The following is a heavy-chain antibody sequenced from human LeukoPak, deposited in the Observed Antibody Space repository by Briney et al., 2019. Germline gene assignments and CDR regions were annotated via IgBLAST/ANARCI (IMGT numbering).Heavy chain of an antibody. CDR2: INPNSGGT. J-gene: IGHJ3*02. V-gene: IGHV1-2*02. Sequence: GASVEVSCKASGYTFTGYYMHWVRQAAGQGREWMGWINPNSGGTNYAQKFQGRVTMTRDTSISTPYMELSRLRSDDTAVYYCARVATVIDDAFAIWGQGTMVTVSS. D-gene: IGHD4-17*01. CDR3: ARVATVIDDAFAI. CDR1: GYTFTGYY.